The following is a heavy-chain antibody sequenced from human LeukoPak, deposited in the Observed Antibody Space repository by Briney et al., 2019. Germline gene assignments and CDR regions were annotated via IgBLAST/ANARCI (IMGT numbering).Heavy chain of an antibody. CDR3: ATLLRHFDY. D-gene: IGHD3-22*01. Sequence: GGSLRLSCAASGFTFSSYAMSSVRQAPRKRLEWVSAIRGSGGSTYYADSEKGRFTISRDNSKNTLYLQMNSLRAEDTAVYYCATLLRHFDYWGQGTLVTVSS. CDR1: GFTFSSYA. CDR2: IRGSGGST. V-gene: IGHV3-23*01. J-gene: IGHJ4*02.